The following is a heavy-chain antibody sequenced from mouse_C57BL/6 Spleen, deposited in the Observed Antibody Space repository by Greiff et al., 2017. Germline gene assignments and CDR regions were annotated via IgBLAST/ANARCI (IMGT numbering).Heavy chain of an antibody. V-gene: IGHV5-17*01. Sequence: EVMLVESGGGLVKPGGSLKLSCAASGFTFSDYGMHWVRQAPEKGLEWVAYIRSGSSTIYYADTVKGRSTISRDKANNTLFLQMTSLRSEDSAMYYCERIGYYGSSYLYFDYWGQGTTLTVSS. CDR3: ERIGYYGSSYLYFDY. CDR2: IRSGSSTI. J-gene: IGHJ2*01. D-gene: IGHD1-1*01. CDR1: GFTFSDYG.